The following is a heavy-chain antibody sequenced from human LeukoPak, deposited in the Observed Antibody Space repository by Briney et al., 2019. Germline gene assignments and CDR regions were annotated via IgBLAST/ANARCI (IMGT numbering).Heavy chain of an antibody. Sequence: GGSLRLSCVASGFTFDDYAMHWVRQAPGKGLEGVSGINWNSGSIGYADSVKGRFTISRDNAKNSLYLQMNSLRPEATAFYYCANFDYWGQGTLVTVSS. J-gene: IGHJ4*02. CDR1: GFTFDDYA. CDR2: INWNSGSI. V-gene: IGHV3-9*01. CDR3: ANFDY.